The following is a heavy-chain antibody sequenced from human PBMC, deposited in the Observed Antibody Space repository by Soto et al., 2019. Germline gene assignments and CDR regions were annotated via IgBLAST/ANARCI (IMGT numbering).Heavy chain of an antibody. CDR3: ARAGGYGYGEQTFDY. V-gene: IGHV3-33*01. Sequence: QVHLVESGGGVVQPGRSLRLSCAASGFTFSGYAMHWVRQAPGKGLEWVAVIWYDGTNTYYGDSVKGRFTVSGDNSKNTLWLQMSSLRVEDTAVYYCARAGGYGYGEQTFDYWGQGTLVTVSS. CDR2: IWYDGTNT. D-gene: IGHD5-18*01. CDR1: GFTFSGYA. J-gene: IGHJ4*02.